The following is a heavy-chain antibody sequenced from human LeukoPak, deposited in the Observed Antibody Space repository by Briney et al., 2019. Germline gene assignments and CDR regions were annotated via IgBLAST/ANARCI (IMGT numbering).Heavy chain of an antibody. CDR3: ARSYDFWSGGPGY. CDR1: GGPFSGYY. Sequence: SETLSLTCAVYGGPFSGYYWSWIRQPPGKGLEWIGEINHSGSTNYNPSLKSRVTISVDTSKNQFSLKLSSVTAADTAVYYCARSYDFWSGGPGYWGQGTLVTVSS. CDR2: INHSGST. J-gene: IGHJ4*02. V-gene: IGHV4-34*01. D-gene: IGHD3-3*01.